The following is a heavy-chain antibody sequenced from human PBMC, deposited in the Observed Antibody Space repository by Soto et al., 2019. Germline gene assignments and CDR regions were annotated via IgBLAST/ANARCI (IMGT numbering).Heavy chain of an antibody. CDR1: SGSFSDYY. D-gene: IGHD6-19*01. J-gene: IGHJ4*02. V-gene: IGHV4-34*01. Sequence: SETLSVTCAVYSGSFSDYYWSWIRQPPGKGLEWIGEINHSGSTNYNPSLKSRVTISVDTSKNQFSLMLSSVTAADTAVYYCASSGYSSGWYMGWGQVTLVTVSS. CDR3: ASSGYSSGWYMG. CDR2: INHSGST.